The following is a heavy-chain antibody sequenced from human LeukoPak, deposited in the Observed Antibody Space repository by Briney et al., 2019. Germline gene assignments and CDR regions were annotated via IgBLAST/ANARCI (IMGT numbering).Heavy chain of an antibody. Sequence: PSETLSLTCTVSGGSISSGSYYWSWIRQPAGKGLEWIGRIYTSGSTNYNPSLKSRVTISVDTSKNQFSLKLSSVTAADTAVYYCARGPSRYSSSWNCCWFDPWGQGTLVTVSS. J-gene: IGHJ5*02. V-gene: IGHV4-61*02. CDR1: GGSISSGSYY. D-gene: IGHD6-13*01. CDR2: IYTSGST. CDR3: ARGPSRYSSSWNCCWFDP.